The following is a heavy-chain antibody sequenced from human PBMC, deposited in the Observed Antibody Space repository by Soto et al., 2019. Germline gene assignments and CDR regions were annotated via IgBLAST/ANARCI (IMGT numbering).Heavy chain of an antibody. D-gene: IGHD3-10*01. CDR2: ISGSGGST. CDR3: AKVWGYGRFGTHTTSHIIDY. CDR1: GFTFSSYA. J-gene: IGHJ4*02. Sequence: GGSLRLSCAASGFTFSSYAMSWVRQAPGKGLEWVSAISGSGGSTYYADSVKGRFTISRDNSKNTLYLQMNSLRAEDTAVYYCAKVWGYGRFGTHTTSHIIDYWGQGTLVTVSS. V-gene: IGHV3-23*01.